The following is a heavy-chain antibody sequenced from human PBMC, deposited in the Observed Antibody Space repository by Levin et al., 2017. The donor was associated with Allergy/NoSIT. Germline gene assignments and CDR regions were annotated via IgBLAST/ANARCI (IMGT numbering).Heavy chain of an antibody. CDR2: IYYSGST. J-gene: IGHJ6*03. CDR3: ARSVRGYSGYVRYYYYYMDV. CDR1: GGSISSYY. D-gene: IGHD5-12*01. V-gene: IGHV4-59*08. Sequence: NPSETLSLTCTVSGGSISSYYWSWIRQPPGKGLEWIGYIYYSGSTNYNPSLKSRVTISVDTSKNQFSLKLSSVTAADTAVYYCARSVRGYSGYVRYYYYYMDVWGKGTTVTVSS.